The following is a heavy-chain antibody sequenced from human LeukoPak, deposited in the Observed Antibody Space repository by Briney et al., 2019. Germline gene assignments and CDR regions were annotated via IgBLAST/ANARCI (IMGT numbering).Heavy chain of an antibody. V-gene: IGHV3-23*01. D-gene: IGHD3-3*01. CDR2: ISGSGGST. J-gene: IGHJ4*02. Sequence: GGSLRLSCAASGFTFSSYAMSWVRQAPGKGLEWVSAISGSGGSTYYADSVRGRFTISRDNSKNTLYLQMNSLRAEDTAVYYCAKRALVFGVVITGYFDYWGQGTLVTVSS. CDR3: AKRALVFGVVITGYFDY. CDR1: GFTFSSYA.